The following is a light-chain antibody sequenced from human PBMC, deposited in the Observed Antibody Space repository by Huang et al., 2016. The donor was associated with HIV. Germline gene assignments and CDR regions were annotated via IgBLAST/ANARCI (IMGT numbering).Light chain of an antibody. Sequence: EIVLTQSPDFQSVTPKEKVTITCRASQSIGNSLHWYQQKPGQSPSLLIKYDSQSISGVPSRFSGSGFGTDFTLTINSLESEDAATYYCHQSRSSPYTFGQGTRLEIK. CDR3: HQSRSSPYT. J-gene: IGKJ2*01. CDR1: QSIGNS. CDR2: YDS. V-gene: IGKV6-21*02.